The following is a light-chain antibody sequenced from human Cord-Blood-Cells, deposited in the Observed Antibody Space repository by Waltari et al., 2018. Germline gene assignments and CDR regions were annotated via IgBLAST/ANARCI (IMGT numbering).Light chain of an antibody. V-gene: IGKV3-11*01. Sequence: IVLSQPPATLSLSPGDRATLYYRASQSVSSYLAWYQQNPGQAPRLLIYGASNRATGIPARFSGSGSGTDFTLTISSLEPDDFAVYYCQQRSNLITFGQGTRLEIK. J-gene: IGKJ5*01. CDR1: QSVSSY. CDR3: QQRSNLIT. CDR2: GAS.